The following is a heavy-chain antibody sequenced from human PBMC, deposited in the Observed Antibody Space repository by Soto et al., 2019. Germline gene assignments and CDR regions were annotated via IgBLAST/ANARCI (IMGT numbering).Heavy chain of an antibody. V-gene: IGHV4-31*03. CDR1: GGSISSGGYY. J-gene: IGHJ3*02. D-gene: IGHD6-13*01. CDR3: ARFEGTIAAASDVGAFDI. Sequence: PSETLSLTCTVSGGSISSGGYYWSWIRQHPGKGLEWIGYIYYSGSTYYNPSLKSRVTISVDTSKNQFSLKLSSVTAADTAVYYCARFEGTIAAASDVGAFDIWGQGTMVTVSS. CDR2: IYYSGST.